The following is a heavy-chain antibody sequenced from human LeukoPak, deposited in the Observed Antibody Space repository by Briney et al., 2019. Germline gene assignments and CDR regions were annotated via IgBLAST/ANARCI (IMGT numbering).Heavy chain of an antibody. CDR2: ISSDGFRT. CDR1: GFTFSYFA. Sequence: GGSLRLSCAAFGFTFSYFAFHWVRQAPGKGLEFVSTISSDGFRTNYANSVKGRFAISRDNSKNMLFLQMGSLRDEDTAVYYCARDLGTTGSNFDLWGQGSLVTVSS. V-gene: IGHV3-64*01. J-gene: IGHJ4*02. CDR3: ARDLGTTGSNFDL. D-gene: IGHD7-27*01.